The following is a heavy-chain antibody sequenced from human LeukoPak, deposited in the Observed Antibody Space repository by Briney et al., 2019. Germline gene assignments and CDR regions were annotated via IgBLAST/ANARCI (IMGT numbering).Heavy chain of an antibody. CDR2: INHSGST. CDR1: GGSFSGYY. Sequence: SETLSLTCAVYGGSFSGYYWSWIRQPPGKGLEWIGEINHSGSTNYNPSLKSRVTISVDTSKNQFSLKLSSVTAADTAVYYCARDRWGRGYYYYYMDVWGKGTTVTVSS. J-gene: IGHJ6*03. D-gene: IGHD7-27*01. V-gene: IGHV4-34*01. CDR3: ARDRWGRGYYYYYMDV.